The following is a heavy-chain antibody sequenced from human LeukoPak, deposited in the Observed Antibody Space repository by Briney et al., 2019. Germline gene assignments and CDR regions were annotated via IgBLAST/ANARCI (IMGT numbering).Heavy chain of an antibody. V-gene: IGHV1-18*01. D-gene: IGHD2-21*02. CDR1: GYTFTSYG. CDR3: ARDLIAYCGGDCYSGY. Sequence: ASVKVSCKASGYTFTSYGISWMRQAPGQGLEWMGWISAYNGNTNYAQKLQGRVTMTTDTSTSTAYMELRSLRSDDTAVYYCARDLIAYCGGDCYSGYWGQGTLVTVSS. CDR2: ISAYNGNT. J-gene: IGHJ4*02.